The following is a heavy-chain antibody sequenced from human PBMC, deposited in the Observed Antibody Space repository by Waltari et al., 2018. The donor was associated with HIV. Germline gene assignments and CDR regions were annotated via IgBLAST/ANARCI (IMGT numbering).Heavy chain of an antibody. D-gene: IGHD5-12*01. Sequence: QLLLQESGPGLVKPSETLSLICAVSGYSIRSGFYWGWIRQPPGKGLEWIGSSHHGGDSYYNPSIQSRVTISVDTSKNQVSLKLRSVTAADTAAYYCARARGHSYGSDEGFDYWGQGTLVTVSS. CDR3: ARARGHSYGSDEGFDY. J-gene: IGHJ4*02. V-gene: IGHV4-38-2*01. CDR2: SHHGGDS. CDR1: GYSIRSGFY.